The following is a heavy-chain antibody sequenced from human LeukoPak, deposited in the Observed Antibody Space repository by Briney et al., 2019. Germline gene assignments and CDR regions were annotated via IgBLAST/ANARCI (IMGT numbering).Heavy chain of an antibody. D-gene: IGHD6-19*01. CDR1: GFTFSNYW. V-gene: IGHV3-74*01. Sequence: PGKSLRLSCGASGFTFSNYWMHWVRQGPGKGLVWVSRINSDGSSASYADSVRGRFTISRDNSKNTLYLQMNSLRAEDTAVYYCARGEEEDSSGWYYFDYWGQGTLVTVSS. CDR3: ARGEEEDSSGWYYFDY. J-gene: IGHJ4*02. CDR2: INSDGSSA.